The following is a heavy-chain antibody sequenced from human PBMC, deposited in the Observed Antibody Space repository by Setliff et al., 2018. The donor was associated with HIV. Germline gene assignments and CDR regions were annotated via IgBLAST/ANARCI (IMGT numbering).Heavy chain of an antibody. CDR1: GFSLNARGVG. V-gene: IGHV2-5*02. J-gene: IGHJ4*01. D-gene: IGHD1-26*01. CDR2: IYWDNDR. Sequence: SGPTLVNPTETLMLTCSFSGFSLNARGVGVGWIRQPPGKALEWLALIYWDNDRRYTPSLGGRVSITKDTSKNQVFLTLANVDPVDTATYYCAHRNPVGEDFFDYWGQGIVVTVSS. CDR3: AHRNPVGEDFFDY.